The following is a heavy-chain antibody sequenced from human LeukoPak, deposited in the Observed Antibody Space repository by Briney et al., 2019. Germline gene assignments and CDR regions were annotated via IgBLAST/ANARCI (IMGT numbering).Heavy chain of an antibody. CDR1: GYTFTGYY. D-gene: IGHD2-2*01. Sequence: ASVKVSCKASGYTFTGYYMHWVRQASGQGLEWMGWINPNSGGTNYAQKFQGRVTMTRDTSISTAYMELSRLRSDDTAVYYCARPAECSTTSCQNWFDPWGQGTLVTVSS. V-gene: IGHV1-2*02. J-gene: IGHJ5*02. CDR3: ARPAECSTTSCQNWFDP. CDR2: INPNSGGT.